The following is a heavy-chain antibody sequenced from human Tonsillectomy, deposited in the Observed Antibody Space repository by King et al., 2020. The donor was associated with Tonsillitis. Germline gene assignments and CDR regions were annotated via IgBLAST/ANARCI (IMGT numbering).Heavy chain of an antibody. CDR3: ARTGSGSRNDWYFDL. CDR2: ISAYNGNR. CDR1: GYTFTNYG. Sequence: VQLVQSGAEVKKPGASVKVSCKASGYTFTNYGISWVRQAPGQGLEWIGWISAYNGNRNYAQKYRGRVTVTTDTSTTTAYMELSSLRSDDTAVYYCARTGSGSRNDWYFDLWGRGTLVTVSS. D-gene: IGHD1-14*01. J-gene: IGHJ2*01. V-gene: IGHV1-18*01.